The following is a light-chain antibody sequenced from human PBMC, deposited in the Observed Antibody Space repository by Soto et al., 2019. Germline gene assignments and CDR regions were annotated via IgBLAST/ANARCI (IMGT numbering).Light chain of an antibody. CDR1: QTVTSY. CDR3: QQSYRFPKT. CDR2: AAS. V-gene: IGKV1-39*01. Sequence: DVQMTQSPSSLSASVGDSLTLTCRASQTVTSYLNWYQQKPGKAPKLLTYAASTLQSGVPSRFSGSGSGTEFTLTIISLQPEDFATYYCQQSYRFPKTFGRGTKVEIK. J-gene: IGKJ4*02.